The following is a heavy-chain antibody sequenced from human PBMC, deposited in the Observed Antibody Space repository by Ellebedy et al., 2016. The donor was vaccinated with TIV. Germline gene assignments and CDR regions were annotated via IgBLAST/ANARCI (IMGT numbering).Heavy chain of an antibody. D-gene: IGHD1-1*01. CDR3: AREAYSY. CDR2: ISGSGSST. J-gene: IGHJ4*02. CDR1: GFTFSSSA. V-gene: IGHV3-23*01. Sequence: GESLKISXAASGFTFSSSAMSWVRQAPGKGLEWVSGISGSGSSTYYADSVKGRFTISRDNSKNTLYLQMNSPRAEDTAVYYCAREAYSYWGQGTLVTVSS.